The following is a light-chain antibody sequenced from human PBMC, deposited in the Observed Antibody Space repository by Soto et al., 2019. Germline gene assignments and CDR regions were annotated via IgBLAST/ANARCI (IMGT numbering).Light chain of an antibody. Sequence: DIQKTQSPSTLSASVADRVTIACRASQAISGYLAWYQRKPGKAPKLLIYDAANLQTGVSSRFSGSGSGTEFTLTINSLQPDDFATYYCQQYSSYPLTFGGGTKVEIK. J-gene: IGKJ4*01. CDR1: QAISGY. CDR2: DAA. CDR3: QQYSSYPLT. V-gene: IGKV1-5*01.